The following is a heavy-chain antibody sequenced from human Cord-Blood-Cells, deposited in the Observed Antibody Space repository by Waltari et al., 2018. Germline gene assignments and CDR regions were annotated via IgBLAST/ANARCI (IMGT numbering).Heavy chain of an antibody. CDR2: IHPSGGST. J-gene: IGHJ4*02. Sequence: QVQLVQSGAEVKKPGASVKVSCKASGYTFTSYYMHWVRQAPGQGLEWMGIIHPSGGSTGYAQKFQGRVTMTRNTSTSTVYMALSSLRSEDTAVYYCARGLIESGDVFDYWGQGTLVTVSS. CDR3: ARGLIESGDVFDY. D-gene: IGHD2-8*01. V-gene: IGHV1-46*01. CDR1: GYTFTSYY.